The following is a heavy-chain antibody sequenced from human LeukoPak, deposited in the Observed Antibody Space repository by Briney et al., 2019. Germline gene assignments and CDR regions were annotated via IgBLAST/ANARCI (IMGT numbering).Heavy chain of an antibody. J-gene: IGHJ5*02. D-gene: IGHD7-27*01. CDR3: AKDLGWFDP. CDR2: ISYDGSNK. V-gene: IGHV3-30*18. CDR1: GFTFSSYG. Sequence: GGSLRLSCAASGFTFSSYGMHWVRQAPGKGLEWVAVISYDGSNKYYADSVKGRFTISRDNSKNTLYLQMNSLRAEDTAVYYCAKDLGWFDPWGQGTLVTVSS.